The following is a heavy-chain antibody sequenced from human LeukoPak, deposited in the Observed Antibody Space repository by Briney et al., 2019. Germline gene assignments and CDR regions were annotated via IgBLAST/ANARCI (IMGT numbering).Heavy chain of an antibody. Sequence: ASVKVSCKASRYTFTGYYIHWVRQAPGQGLEWMGWINPNSGDTNYAQKFQGRVTMTRDTSISTAYMELSRLRSDDTAVYYCARDRYYDSSGYYYDPALNGDAFDIWGQGTMVTVSS. D-gene: IGHD3-22*01. CDR1: RYTFTGYY. CDR2: INPNSGDT. CDR3: ARDRYYDSSGYYYDPALNGDAFDI. J-gene: IGHJ3*02. V-gene: IGHV1-2*02.